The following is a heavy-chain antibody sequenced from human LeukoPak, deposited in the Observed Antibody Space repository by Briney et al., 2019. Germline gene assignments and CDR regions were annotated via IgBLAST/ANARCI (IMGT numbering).Heavy chain of an antibody. CDR3: ARDRYGLGTGHFDY. D-gene: IGHD3-10*01. CDR2: ISSSSSYI. V-gene: IGHV3-21*01. J-gene: IGHJ4*02. CDR1: GFTFSSYS. Sequence: GGSLRLSCAASGFTFSSYSMNWVRQPPGKGLEWASSISSSSSYIYYADSVKGRFTISRDNAKNSLYLQMNSLRAEDTAVYYCARDRYGLGTGHFDYWGQGTLVPVSS.